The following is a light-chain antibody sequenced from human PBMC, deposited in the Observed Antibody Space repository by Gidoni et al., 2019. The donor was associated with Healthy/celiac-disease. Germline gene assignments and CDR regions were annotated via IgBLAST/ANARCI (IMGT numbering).Light chain of an antibody. CDR3: AAWDDSLNGRV. V-gene: IGLV1-44*01. CDR1: SSNIGSNT. CDR2: SKN. J-gene: IGLJ3*02. Sequence: QSVLTQPPSASVTPGQRVTISCSGSSSNIGSNTVNSYQQLPGTAPKLLIYSKNQRPSGVPDRFSGSKSGTSASLAISGLQSEDEADYYCAAWDDSLNGRVFGGGTKLTVL.